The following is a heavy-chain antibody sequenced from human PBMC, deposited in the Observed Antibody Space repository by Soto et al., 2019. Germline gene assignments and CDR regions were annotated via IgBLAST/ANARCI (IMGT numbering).Heavy chain of an antibody. CDR1: GFAFSSYG. V-gene: IGHV3-33*06. Sequence: QVQLVESGGGVVQSGRSLRLSCAASGFAFSSYGMHWVRQTSGKGLEWVAVIWYDGSNKYYADSVKGQFTISRDNSKNTLYLQMNSLRAEDTAVYYCAKDDGYSRNWGQGTLVTVSS. D-gene: IGHD6-13*01. J-gene: IGHJ4*02. CDR2: IWYDGSNK. CDR3: AKDDGYSRN.